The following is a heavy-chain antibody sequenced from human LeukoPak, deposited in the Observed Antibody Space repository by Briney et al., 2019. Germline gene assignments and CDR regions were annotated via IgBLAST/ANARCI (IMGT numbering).Heavy chain of an antibody. V-gene: IGHV6-1*01. CDR2: TYYRSKWYN. CDR1: GDSVSSNSAA. Sequence: SQTLSLTCAISGDSVSSNSAAWNWIRQSPSRGLEWLGRTYYRSKWYNDYAVSVKSRIIINPDTSRNQFSLQLNSVTPEDTAVYYCAREGVYYYGSGSFYYYYYMDVWGKGITVTISS. D-gene: IGHD3-10*01. J-gene: IGHJ6*03. CDR3: AREGVYYYGSGSFYYYYYMDV.